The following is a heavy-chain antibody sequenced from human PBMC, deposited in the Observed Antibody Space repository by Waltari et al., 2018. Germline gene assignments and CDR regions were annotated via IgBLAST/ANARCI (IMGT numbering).Heavy chain of an antibody. CDR2: IYYSGST. D-gene: IGHD6-13*01. V-gene: IGHV4-30-4*01. CDR3: ARVNEGTAAGNNWFDP. CDR1: GGSISSGYYQ. Sequence: QVQLQESGPGLVKPSQTLSLMCTVSGGSISSGYYQWSWIRQPPGKGLEWIGYIYYSGSTYYNPSLKSRVTISVDTSKNQFSLKLSSVTAADTAVYYCARVNEGTAAGNNWFDPWGQGTLVTVSS. J-gene: IGHJ5*02.